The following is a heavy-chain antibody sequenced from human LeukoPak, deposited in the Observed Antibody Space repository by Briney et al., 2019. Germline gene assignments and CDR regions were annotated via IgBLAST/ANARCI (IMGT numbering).Heavy chain of an antibody. Sequence: ASVKVSCKASGYTFTSYGISWVRQAPGQGLEWMGWISAYNGNTNYAQKLQGRVTLTTDTSTSTAYMELRSLRSDDTAVYYCARDLPNMVATKSLGSFDYWGQGTLVTVSS. J-gene: IGHJ4*02. CDR2: ISAYNGNT. CDR1: GYTFTSYG. V-gene: IGHV1-18*01. CDR3: ARDLPNMVATKSLGSFDY. D-gene: IGHD5-12*01.